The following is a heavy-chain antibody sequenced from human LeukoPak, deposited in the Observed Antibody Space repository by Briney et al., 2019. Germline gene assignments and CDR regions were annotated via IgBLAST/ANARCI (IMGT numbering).Heavy chain of an antibody. CDR1: GFTFSSYA. J-gene: IGHJ6*02. CDR2: ISGSGGST. Sequence: GGSLRPSCAASGFTFSSYAMSWVRQAPGKGLEWVSAISGSGGSTYYADSVKGRFTISRDNSKNTLYLQMNSLRAEDTAVYYCAKGSFMVRFYGMDVWGQGTTVTVSS. CDR3: AKGSFMVRFYGMDV. V-gene: IGHV3-23*01. D-gene: IGHD3-10*01.